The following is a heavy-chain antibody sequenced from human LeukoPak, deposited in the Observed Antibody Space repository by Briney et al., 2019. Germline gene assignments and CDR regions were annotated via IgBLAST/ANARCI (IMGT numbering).Heavy chain of an antibody. V-gene: IGHV1-46*01. CDR1: GYTFTSYY. Sequence: ASVKVSCKASGYTFTSYYMHWVRQAPGQGLEWMGIINPVGGSTSYAQKFQGRVTMTRDTSTSTVYMELSSLRSEDTAVYYCAKGHTVAGPGDYWGQGTLVTVSS. J-gene: IGHJ4*02. D-gene: IGHD4-23*01. CDR3: AKGHTVAGPGDY. CDR2: INPVGGST.